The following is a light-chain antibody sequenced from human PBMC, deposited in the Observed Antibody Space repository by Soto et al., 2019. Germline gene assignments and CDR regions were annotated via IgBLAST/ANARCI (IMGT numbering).Light chain of an antibody. CDR1: SSNIGAGYD. J-gene: IGLJ1*01. CDR3: QSYDSSLSSYV. CDR2: GNS. Sequence: QSVLTQPPSVSGAPGQRVTISCTGSSSNIGAGYDVHWYQQLPGTAPKLLIYGNSNRPSGVPDRFSGSKSGTSASLAITGLQAEDDAVYYCQSYDSSLSSYVFGTGTKVTVL. V-gene: IGLV1-40*01.